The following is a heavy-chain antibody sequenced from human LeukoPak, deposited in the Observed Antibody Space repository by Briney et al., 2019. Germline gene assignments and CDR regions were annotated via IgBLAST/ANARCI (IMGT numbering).Heavy chain of an antibody. CDR1: GGTFSSYA. CDR3: ARDGRRMVRDSSSWFRLAGGALQNWFDP. CDR2: IIPIFGTA. Sequence: RASVKVSCKASGGTFSSYAISWVRQAPGQGLEWMGGIIPIFGTANYAQKFQGRVTITADESTRTAYMELSSLRSEDTAVYYCARDGRRMVRDSSSWFRLAGGALQNWFDPWGQGTLVTVSS. V-gene: IGHV1-69*13. J-gene: IGHJ5*02. D-gene: IGHD6-13*01.